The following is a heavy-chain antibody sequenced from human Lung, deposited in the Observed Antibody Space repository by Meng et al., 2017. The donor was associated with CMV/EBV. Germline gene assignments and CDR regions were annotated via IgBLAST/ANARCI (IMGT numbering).Heavy chain of an antibody. CDR2: LYPADSDT. V-gene: IGHV5-51*01. CDR1: GYTFSHEW. CDR3: ERGSSGSYWYFDL. D-gene: IGHD3-10*01. J-gene: IGHJ2*01. Sequence: GGSLRLXCKGSGYTFSHEWIGWVRQTPGKGLDWMGILYPADSDTRYSPSFQGRITISADMSTSTAYLQWTSLKASDIGIYYCERGSSGSYWYFDLWGRGTLVTVSS.